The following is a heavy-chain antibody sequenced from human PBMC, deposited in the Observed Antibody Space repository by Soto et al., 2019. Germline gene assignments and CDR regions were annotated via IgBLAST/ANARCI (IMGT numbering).Heavy chain of an antibody. Sequence: QVQLVQSGAEVKKPGASVKVSCKASGYTFSSYGISWVRQAPGQGLEWVGWISAYNGYTNYAQKFQGRVTMTTDTSTSTGYMELRRLTADDTAVYYCARDRQYCSGPSCYDFYNDYGMDVWGQGTTVTVSS. V-gene: IGHV1-18*01. CDR1: GYTFSSYG. CDR3: ARDRQYCSGPSCYDFYNDYGMDV. CDR2: ISAYNGYT. J-gene: IGHJ6*02. D-gene: IGHD2-2*01.